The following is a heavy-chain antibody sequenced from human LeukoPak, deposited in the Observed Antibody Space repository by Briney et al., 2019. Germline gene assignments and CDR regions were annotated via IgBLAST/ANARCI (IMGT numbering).Heavy chain of an antibody. Sequence: GRSLRLSCAASGFTFSSYGMLWVRQAPGKGLEWVAFISYDGSDKYYAESVKGRFTISRDKSKNTLYLQMNSLTSDDTSIYYCARVYNSYFYYDWGQGTLVTVSS. D-gene: IGHD5-24*01. CDR3: ARVYNSYFYYD. CDR1: GFTFSSYG. V-gene: IGHV3-30*06. CDR2: ISYDGSDK. J-gene: IGHJ4*02.